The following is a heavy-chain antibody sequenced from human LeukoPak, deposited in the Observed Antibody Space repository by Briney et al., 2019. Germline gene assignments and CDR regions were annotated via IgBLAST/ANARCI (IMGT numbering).Heavy chain of an antibody. Sequence: GGSLRLSCAASGSTFSSYGMHWVRQAPGKGLEWVAFIRYDGSNKYYADSVKGRFTISRDNSKNTLYLQMNSLRAEDTAVYYCASTYDFWSGYSEWYFDYWGQGTLVTVSS. D-gene: IGHD3-3*01. V-gene: IGHV3-30*02. CDR1: GSTFSSYG. CDR3: ASTYDFWSGYSEWYFDY. CDR2: IRYDGSNK. J-gene: IGHJ4*02.